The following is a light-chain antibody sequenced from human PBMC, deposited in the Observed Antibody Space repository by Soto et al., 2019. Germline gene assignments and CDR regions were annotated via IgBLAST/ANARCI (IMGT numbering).Light chain of an antibody. J-gene: IGKJ4*01. V-gene: IGKV3-20*01. CDR1: QSVSDY. CDR2: GVS. Sequence: EIVLTQSPATLSLSPGASATLSCRASQSVSDYVAWYQKKPGQAPRLLIYGVSSRATGIPDRLSGSGSGTVFTLTISRLQPEDFATYDGQQLNSYPLAFGGGTKVDIK. CDR3: QQLNSYPLA.